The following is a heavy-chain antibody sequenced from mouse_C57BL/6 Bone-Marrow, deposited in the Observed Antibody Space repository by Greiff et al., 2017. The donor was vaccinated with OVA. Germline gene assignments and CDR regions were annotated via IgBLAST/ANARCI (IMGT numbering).Heavy chain of an antibody. Sequence: QVTLKESGPGILQSSQTLSLTCSFSGFSLSTSGMGVSWIRQPSGKGLEWLANIYWDDDKRYNPSLKSRLTISKDTSRNPVFLKITSVDTADTATYYCARVITTVVDYWGQGTTLTVSS. V-gene: IGHV8-12*01. CDR1: GFSLSTSGMG. J-gene: IGHJ2*01. D-gene: IGHD1-1*01. CDR2: IYWDDDK. CDR3: ARVITTVVDY.